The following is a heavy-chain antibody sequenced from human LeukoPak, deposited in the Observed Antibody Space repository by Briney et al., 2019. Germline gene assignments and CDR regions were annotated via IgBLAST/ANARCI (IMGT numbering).Heavy chain of an antibody. CDR2: ISYDGSNK. D-gene: IGHD3-22*01. CDR3: ARDLVTMIVVVIVAW. CDR1: GLTFSSYA. V-gene: IGHV3-30-3*01. J-gene: IGHJ1*01. Sequence: PGGSLRLSCAASGLTFSSYAMLWVRQAPGKGLEWVAVISYDGSNKYYADSVKGRFTISRDNSKNTLYLQMNSLRAEDTAVYYCARDLVTMIVVVIVAWWGQGTLVTVSS.